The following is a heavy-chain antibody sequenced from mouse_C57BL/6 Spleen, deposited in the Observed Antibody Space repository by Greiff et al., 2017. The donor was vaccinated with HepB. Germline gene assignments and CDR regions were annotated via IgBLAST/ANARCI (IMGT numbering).Heavy chain of an antibody. V-gene: IGHV1-82*01. CDR2: IYPGDGDT. CDR3: ARSEGDGYFDY. CDR1: GYAFSSSW. J-gene: IGHJ2*01. D-gene: IGHD2-3*01. Sequence: VQLQQSGPELVKPGASVKISCKASGYAFSSSWMNWVKQRPGKGLEWIGRIYPGDGDTNYNGKFKGKATLTADKSSSTAYMQLSSLTSEDSAVYFCARSEGDGYFDYWGQGTTLTVSS.